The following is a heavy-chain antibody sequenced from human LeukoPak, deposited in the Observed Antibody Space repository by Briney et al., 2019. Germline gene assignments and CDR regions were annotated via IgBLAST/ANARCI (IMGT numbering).Heavy chain of an antibody. D-gene: IGHD5-24*01. CDR2: IYYSGNT. J-gene: IGHJ4*02. Sequence: SSETLSLTCTVSGGSISSYYWSWIRQPPGKGLEWIGYIYYSGNTNYNPSLKSRVTMSVDTSKNQFSLKLTSVTAADTAAYYCARGARGDGYNYDYWGQGTLVTVSS. CDR3: ARGARGDGYNYDY. CDR1: GGSISSYY. V-gene: IGHV4-59*01.